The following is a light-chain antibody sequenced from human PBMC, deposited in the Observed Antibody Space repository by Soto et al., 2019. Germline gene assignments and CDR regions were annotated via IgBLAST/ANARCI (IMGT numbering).Light chain of an antibody. CDR3: QQRSNWPPK. J-gene: IGKJ1*01. V-gene: IGKV3-11*01. CDR2: DAS. CDR1: QSVSSY. Sequence: ELVLTQSPATLSLSPGERFTLSCRASQSVSSYLAWYQQKPGQAPRLLIYDASNRATDIPARFSGSGSGTDFTLTISSLEPEDFAVYYCQQRSNWPPKFGQGTKVDIK.